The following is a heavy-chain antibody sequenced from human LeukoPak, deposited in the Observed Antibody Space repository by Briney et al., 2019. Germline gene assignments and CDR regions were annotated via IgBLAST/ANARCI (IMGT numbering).Heavy chain of an antibody. Sequence: SETLSLTCTVSGGSISSYYWSWIRQPPGKGLEWIGYIYYSGSTNYNPSLKSRVTISVNTSKNQFSLKLSSVTAADTAVYYCARDTHHCDSSDYHYWGQGTLVTVSS. V-gene: IGHV4-59*12. J-gene: IGHJ4*02. CDR2: IYYSGST. CDR1: GGSISSYY. CDR3: ARDTHHCDSSDYHY. D-gene: IGHD3-22*01.